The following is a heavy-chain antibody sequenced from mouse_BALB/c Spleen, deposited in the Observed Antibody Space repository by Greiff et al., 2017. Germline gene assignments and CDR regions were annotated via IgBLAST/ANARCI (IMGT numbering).Heavy chain of an antibody. V-gene: IGHV10S3*01. CDR2: IRSKSNNYAT. CDR3: VSDYNAMDY. CDR1: GFTFNTNA. Sequence: EVQLVETGGGLVQPKGSLKLSCAASGFTFNTNAMNWVRQAPGKGLEWVARIRSKSNNYATYYADSVKDRFTISRDDSQSMLYLQMNNLKTEDTAMYYCVSDYNAMDYWGQGTSVTVSS. J-gene: IGHJ4*01. D-gene: IGHD2-12*01.